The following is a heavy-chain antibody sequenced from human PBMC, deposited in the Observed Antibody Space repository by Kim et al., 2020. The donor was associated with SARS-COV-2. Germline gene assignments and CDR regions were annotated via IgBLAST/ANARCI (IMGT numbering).Heavy chain of an antibody. D-gene: IGHD3-10*01. CDR1: GFTFSNYA. CDR2: ISSDGGST. V-gene: IGHV3-64*05. Sequence: GGSLRLSCSTSGFTFSNYAMHWVRQAPGKGLEYVSAISSDGGSTYYADSVKGRFTISRDNSKNMLYVQMSSLRVEDTAIYYCVTRNYYNSGSYYEGAPF. CDR3: VTRNYYNSGSYYEGAPF. J-gene: IGHJ3*01.